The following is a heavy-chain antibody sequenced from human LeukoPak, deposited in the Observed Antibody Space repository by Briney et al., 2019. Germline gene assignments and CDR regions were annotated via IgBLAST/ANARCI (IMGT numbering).Heavy chain of an antibody. D-gene: IGHD3-10*01. CDR1: GYTFTSYY. Sequence: ASVKVSCKASGYTFTSYYMHWVRQAPGQGLEWMGWINTNTGNPTYAQGFTGRFVFSLDTSVSTAYLQISSLKAEDTAVYYCARESRAGSGRAVEDWGQGTLVTVSS. J-gene: IGHJ4*02. CDR2: INTNTGNP. V-gene: IGHV7-4-1*02. CDR3: ARESRAGSGRAVED.